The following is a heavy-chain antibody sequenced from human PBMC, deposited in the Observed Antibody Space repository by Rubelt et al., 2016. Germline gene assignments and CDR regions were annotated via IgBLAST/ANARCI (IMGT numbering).Heavy chain of an antibody. Sequence: IINPSGRSTSYAQKFQCRVTMTRDTSTSTVYMELSSLRSEDTAVYYCARGGTYRSSSGNYYYYRMDVWGQGTTVTASS. D-gene: IGHD6-6*01. CDR3: ARGGTYRSSSGNYYYYRMDV. V-gene: IGHV1-46*01. CDR2: INPSGRST. J-gene: IGHJ6*02.